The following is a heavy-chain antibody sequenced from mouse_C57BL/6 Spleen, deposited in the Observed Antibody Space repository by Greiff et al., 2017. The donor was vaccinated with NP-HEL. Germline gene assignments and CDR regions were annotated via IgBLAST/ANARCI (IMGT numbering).Heavy chain of an antibody. J-gene: IGHJ2*01. CDR2: INPSTGGT. CDR3: ARKRELGSFDY. CDR1: GYSFTGYY. V-gene: IGHV1-42*01. Sequence: VQLQQSGPELVKPGASVKISCKASGYSFTGYYMNWVKQSPEESLEWIGEINPSTGGTTYNQKFKAKATLTVDKSSSTAYMQLKSLTSEDSAVYYCARKRELGSFDYWGQGTTLTVSS. D-gene: IGHD1-1*01.